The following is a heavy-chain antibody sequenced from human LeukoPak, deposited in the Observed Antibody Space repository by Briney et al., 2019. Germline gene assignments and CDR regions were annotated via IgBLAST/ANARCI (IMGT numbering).Heavy chain of an antibody. V-gene: IGHV4-39*07. CDR3: ARLVTSSWTYYFDY. CDR1: GGSISSSSYY. CDR2: IYYSGST. J-gene: IGHJ4*02. D-gene: IGHD6-13*01. Sequence: NPSETLSLTCTVSGGSISSSSYYWGWIRQPPGKGLEWIGSIYYSGSTYYNPSLKSRVTISVDRSRNQFSLNLNSMTAADTAFYFCARLVTSSWTYYFDYWGQGTLVTVSS.